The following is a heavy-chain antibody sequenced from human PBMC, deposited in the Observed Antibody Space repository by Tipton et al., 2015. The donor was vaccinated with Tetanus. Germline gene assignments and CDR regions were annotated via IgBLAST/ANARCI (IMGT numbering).Heavy chain of an antibody. V-gene: IGHV1-69*06. D-gene: IGHD3-3*01. CDR3: ARSSVTGQEVLETMSEQTYYHYYSMDV. CDR2: IVPLFGSA. CDR1: GNTFSSST. Sequence: QLVQSGAGVKKPGSSMRLSCKASGNTFSSSTLSWVRQAPGHGLEWMGMIVPLFGSAYYAQKFQDRVTITADKSASTAYLDLRSLTSDDTAVYYCARSSVTGQEVLETMSEQTYYHYYSMDVWGQGTTVTVSS. J-gene: IGHJ6*02.